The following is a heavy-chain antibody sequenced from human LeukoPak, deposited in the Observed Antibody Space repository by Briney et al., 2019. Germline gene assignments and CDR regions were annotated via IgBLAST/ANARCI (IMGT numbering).Heavy chain of an antibody. CDR3: ARVSPASHYYGSGTPFDY. J-gene: IGHJ4*02. V-gene: IGHV3-30*03. D-gene: IGHD3-10*01. CDR1: GFTFSSYS. Sequence: PGGSLRLSCAASGFTFSSYSMNWVRQAPGKGLEWVAVISYDGSKKYYADSVKGRFTISRDNAKNSLYLQMNSLRAEDTAVYYCARVSPASHYYGSGTPFDYWGRGTLVTVSS. CDR2: ISYDGSKK.